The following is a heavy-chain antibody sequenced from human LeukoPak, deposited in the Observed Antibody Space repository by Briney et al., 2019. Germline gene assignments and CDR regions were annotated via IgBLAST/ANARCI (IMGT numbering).Heavy chain of an antibody. CDR2: IYYSGST. D-gene: IGHD3-22*01. CDR1: GGSISSSSYY. J-gene: IGHJ4*02. CDR3: ARGVYDSSGSFDY. Sequence: PSETLSLTCTVSGGSISSSSYYWGWIRQPPGKWLEWIGSIYYSGSTYYNPSLKSRVTISVDTSKNQFSLKLSSVTAADTAVYYCARGVYDSSGSFDYWGQGTLVTVSS. V-gene: IGHV4-39*07.